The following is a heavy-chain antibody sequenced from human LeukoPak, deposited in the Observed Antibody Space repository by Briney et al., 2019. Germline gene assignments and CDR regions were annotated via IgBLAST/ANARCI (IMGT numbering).Heavy chain of an antibody. Sequence: VHPGGSLRLSFAASGFTFSSSGMHWVHQSPGKGLEWVAVIWYDGSNKYYADSVKGRFTISRDNSKNTLYLQMNSLRAEDTAVYYCARGVSVNYFDYWGQGTLVTVSS. CDR1: GFTFSSSG. D-gene: IGHD6-19*01. V-gene: IGHV3-33*01. CDR3: ARGVSVNYFDY. CDR2: IWYDGSNK. J-gene: IGHJ4*02.